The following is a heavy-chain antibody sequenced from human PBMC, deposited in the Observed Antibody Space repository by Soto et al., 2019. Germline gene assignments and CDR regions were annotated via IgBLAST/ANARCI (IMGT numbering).Heavy chain of an antibody. J-gene: IGHJ6*02. CDR3: ARMYNSGFYRPEGDYYFYGMDV. Sequence: KPSETLSLTCSVSGASIRDYHWSWVRQTAGKGLEWIGRLYISGSTKYNPSLKSRVTMSADTSVNQFSLTLRSVTAADTAIYYCARMYNSGFYRPEGDYYFYGMDVWGQGTTVTVSS. CDR2: LYISGST. V-gene: IGHV4-4*07. CDR1: GASIRDYH. D-gene: IGHD6-19*01.